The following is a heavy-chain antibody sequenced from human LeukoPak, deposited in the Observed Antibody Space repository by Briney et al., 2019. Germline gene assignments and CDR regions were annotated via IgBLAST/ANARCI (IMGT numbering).Heavy chain of an antibody. CDR1: GFTFSSYA. CDR2: IVGSGGTT. J-gene: IGHJ4*01. V-gene: IGHV3-23*01. Sequence: PGGSLRLSCAPSGFTFSSYAMSWVRQAPGKGLEWVSVIVGSGGTTYYADSLKGRFTISRDNSKNTLYLQMNSLRAEDTAVYYCAKISSRSVPRSYSDFWGQGNLVTVSS. D-gene: IGHD2-15*01. CDR3: AKISSRSVPRSYSDF.